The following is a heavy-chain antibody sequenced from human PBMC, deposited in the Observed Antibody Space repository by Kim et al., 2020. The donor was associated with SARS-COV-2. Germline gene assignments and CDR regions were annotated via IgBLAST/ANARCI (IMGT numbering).Heavy chain of an antibody. CDR3: SRDRPDVAVVVARPTMDV. V-gene: IGHV1-18*01. D-gene: IGHD2-15*01. Sequence: ASVKVSCKATGYTFSSYGISWVRQAPGQGLEWMGWISAYNGDTNDAQKFQGRVTMTTDTSTSTAYMELRSLRSDDTAVYYCSRDRPDVAVVVARPTMDVW. CDR2: ISAYNGDT. CDR1: GYTFSSYG. J-gene: IGHJ6*01.